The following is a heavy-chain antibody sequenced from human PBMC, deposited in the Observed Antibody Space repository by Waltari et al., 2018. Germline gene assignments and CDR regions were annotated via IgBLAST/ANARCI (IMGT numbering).Heavy chain of an antibody. CDR3: AGDRELGY. CDR1: GGPISSYY. V-gene: IGHV4-59*01. J-gene: IGHJ4*02. Sequence: QVQLPESGPGLVKPSETLSLTCTVSGGPISSYYWSWIRQPPGKGLEWIGYTYYSGSPNSNPSLKIRVTISLEPSKTQSSLKLGSVPAAEPAVYSCAGDRELGYWGQGTLVTVPS. CDR2: TYYSGSP. D-gene: IGHD1-7*01.